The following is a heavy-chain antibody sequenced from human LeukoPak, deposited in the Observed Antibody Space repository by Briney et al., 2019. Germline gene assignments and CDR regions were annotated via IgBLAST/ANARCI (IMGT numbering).Heavy chain of an antibody. CDR3: ARSNGAHYYDSSGYIDY. J-gene: IGHJ4*02. Sequence: QAGGSLRLSCAASGFTVSSNYMSWVRRAPGKGLEWVSVIYSGGSTYYADSVKGRFTISRDNSKNTLYLQMNSLRAEDTAVYYCARSNGAHYYDSSGYIDYWGQGTLVTVSS. V-gene: IGHV3-53*01. CDR2: IYSGGST. CDR1: GFTVSSNY. D-gene: IGHD3-22*01.